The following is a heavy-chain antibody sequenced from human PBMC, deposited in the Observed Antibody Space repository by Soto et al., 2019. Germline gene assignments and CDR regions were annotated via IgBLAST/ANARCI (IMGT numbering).Heavy chain of an antibody. CDR2: MNPNSGNT. Sequence: QVQLVQSGAEVKKPGASVKVSCKASGYTFTSYDINWVRQATGQGLEWMGWMNPNSGNTGYAQQFQGRVTMTRKTSRSTGYMELSSVRSEDTAVYYCATGRTMTQADWGQGTLVTVSS. CDR1: GYTFTSYD. CDR3: ATGRTMTQAD. V-gene: IGHV1-8*01. D-gene: IGHD3-3*01. J-gene: IGHJ4*02.